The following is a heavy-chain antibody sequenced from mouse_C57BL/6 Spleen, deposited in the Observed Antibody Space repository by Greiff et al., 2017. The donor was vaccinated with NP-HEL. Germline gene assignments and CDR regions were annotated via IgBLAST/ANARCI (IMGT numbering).Heavy chain of an antibody. J-gene: IGHJ4*01. V-gene: IGHV1-9*01. CDR2: ILPGSGST. CDR1: GYTFTGYW. D-gene: IGHD2-4*01. Sequence: QVQLQQSGAELMKPGASVKLSCKASGYTFTGYWIDWVKQRPGHGLEWIGEILPGSGSTNYNEKFKGKATFTADTSSNAAYMQRSSLTTEDSAIYYCARFYYDYDGALDYWGQGTSVTVSS. CDR3: ARFYYDYDGALDY.